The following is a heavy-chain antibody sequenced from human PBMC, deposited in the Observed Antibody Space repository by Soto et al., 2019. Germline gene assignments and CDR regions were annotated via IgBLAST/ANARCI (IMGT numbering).Heavy chain of an antibody. J-gene: IGHJ4*02. D-gene: IGHD1-26*01. CDR3: TRVIDGRSGLFDY. V-gene: IGHV3-74*01. Sequence: HPGGSLRLSCVASGFTLSGYWMHWVRQVPGKGLVWVSRISGDGRTTNYADSVKGRFTISRDNAKNTLYLQMDSLRAEDTALYYCTRVIDGRSGLFDYWGQGILVTVSS. CDR1: GFTLSGYW. CDR2: ISGDGRTT.